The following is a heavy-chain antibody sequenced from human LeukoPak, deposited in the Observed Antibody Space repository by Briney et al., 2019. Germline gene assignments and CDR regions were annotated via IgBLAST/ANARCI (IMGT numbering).Heavy chain of an antibody. D-gene: IGHD6-13*01. V-gene: IGHV3-30*02. CDR1: GFTFSSYA. CDR2: IHYDGSNN. CDR3: AKDHGSSDWYYFDY. J-gene: IGHJ4*02. Sequence: GGSLRLSCAASGFTFSSYAMHWVRQAPGKGLEWVAFIHYDGSNNYYADSVKGRFTISRDNSKNTLYLQMNTLRADDTAVYYCAKDHGSSDWYYFDYWGQGTLVTVST.